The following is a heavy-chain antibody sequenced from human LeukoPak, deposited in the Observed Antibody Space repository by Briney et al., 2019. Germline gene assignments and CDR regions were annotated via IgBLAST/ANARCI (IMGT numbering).Heavy chain of an antibody. D-gene: IGHD3-22*01. CDR1: GFTFSSYE. CDR2: ISTSGRTI. CDR3: AEFDSSGYYYDY. V-gene: IGHV3-48*03. Sequence: RGSLRLSCAASGFTFSSYEMNWVRQAPGKGLEWVSYISTSGRTIYYADSVKGRFTISRDNAKNSLYLQMNSLRAEDTAVYYCAEFDSSGYYYDYWGQGTLVTVSS. J-gene: IGHJ4*02.